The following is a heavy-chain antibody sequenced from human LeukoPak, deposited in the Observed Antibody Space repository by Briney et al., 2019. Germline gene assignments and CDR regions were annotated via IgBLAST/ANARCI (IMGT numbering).Heavy chain of an antibody. CDR2: IYYSGST. J-gene: IGHJ4*02. V-gene: IGHV4-31*03. CDR1: GGSISSGGYY. CDR3: ARGMSSSWWGGGFGF. Sequence: SETLSLTCTVSGGSISSGGYYWSCIRQHPGKGLEWIGYIYYSGSTYYNPSLKSRVTISVDTSKNQFSLKLSSVTAADTAVYYCARGMSSSWWGGGFGFWGQGTLVTVSS. D-gene: IGHD6-13*01.